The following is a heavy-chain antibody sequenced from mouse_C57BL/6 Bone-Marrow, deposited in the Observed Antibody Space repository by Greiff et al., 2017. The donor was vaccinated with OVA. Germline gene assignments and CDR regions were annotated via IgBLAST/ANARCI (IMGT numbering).Heavy chain of an antibody. Sequence: DVKLVESGGGLVQPKGSLKLSCAASGFSFNTYAMNWVRQAPGKGLEWVARIRSKSNNYATYYADSVKDRFTISRDDSESMLYLQMNNLKTEDTAMYYCVRQGGYYYGSSPYYYAMDYWGQGTSVTVSS. CDR2: IRSKSNNYAT. D-gene: IGHD1-1*01. CDR3: VRQGGYYYGSSPYYYAMDY. CDR1: GFSFNTYA. V-gene: IGHV10-1*01. J-gene: IGHJ4*01.